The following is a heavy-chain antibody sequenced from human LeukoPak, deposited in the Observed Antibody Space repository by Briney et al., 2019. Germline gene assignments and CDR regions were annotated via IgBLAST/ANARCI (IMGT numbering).Heavy chain of an antibody. CDR1: GFSVSSND. V-gene: IGHV3-53*04. Sequence: PGGSLRLFCAASGFSVSSNDMNWVRQAPGKGLEWVSVIYSGGSTYYADSVKGRFTISRHNSKNTLYLQMNSLRAEDTAVYYCARAQAGDWFDPWGQGTLVTVSS. CDR3: ARAQAGDWFDP. CDR2: IYSGGST. D-gene: IGHD3-10*01. J-gene: IGHJ5*02.